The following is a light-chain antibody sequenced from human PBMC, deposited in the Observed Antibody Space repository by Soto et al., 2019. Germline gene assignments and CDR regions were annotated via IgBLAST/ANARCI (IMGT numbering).Light chain of an antibody. J-gene: IGLJ1*01. CDR1: SSNIGAGYE. V-gene: IGLV1-40*01. CDR2: ENN. Sequence: QSVLTQPPSVSEAPGQRVTISCTGSSSNIGAGYEAHWYQQVPGTAPKLLIYENNNRPSGVPDRFSGSKSGTSASLAITGLRAEDEAEYYCQSYDSNLSGYVFGTGTKLTVL. CDR3: QSYDSNLSGYV.